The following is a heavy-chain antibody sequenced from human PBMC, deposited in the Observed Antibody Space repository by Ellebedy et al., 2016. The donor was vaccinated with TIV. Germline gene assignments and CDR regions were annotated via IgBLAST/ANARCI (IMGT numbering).Heavy chain of an antibody. Sequence: MPSETLSLTCTVSGGSISSGAFYWTWIRQQPGKGLEWIGNIYYSGSTYYRPSLKSRITISLDTSKNQFSLRLSSVTAADTAVYYCARDEGGSGSLSYWGHGTLVTVSS. CDR2: IYYSGST. J-gene: IGHJ4*01. V-gene: IGHV4-31*03. CDR1: GGSISSGAFY. D-gene: IGHD3-10*01. CDR3: ARDEGGSGSLSY.